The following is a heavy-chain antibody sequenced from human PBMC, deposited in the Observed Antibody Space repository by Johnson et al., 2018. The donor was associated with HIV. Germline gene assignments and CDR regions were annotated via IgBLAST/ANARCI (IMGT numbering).Heavy chain of an antibody. CDR2: MWYDGSNK. J-gene: IGHJ3*02. V-gene: IGHV3-33*06. CDR3: AKCIWGSSLIDAFDI. D-gene: IGHD6-13*01. Sequence: QVQLVESGGGVVQPGRSLRLSCAASGFIFSTYGIHWVRQAPGKGLEWVAGMWYDGSNKDYADSVKGRFTISRDNSTNTLYLQMNSLRAEDTAVYYCAKCIWGSSLIDAFDIWGQGTMVTVSS. CDR1: GFIFSTYG.